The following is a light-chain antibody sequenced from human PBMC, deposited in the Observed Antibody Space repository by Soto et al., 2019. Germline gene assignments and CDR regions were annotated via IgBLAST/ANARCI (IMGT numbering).Light chain of an antibody. CDR2: DAS. V-gene: IGKV3-11*01. Sequence: EIVLTQSPATLSLSPGERATLSCRASQSVRHYLAWYQQKPGQAPRLLIYDASNRATGIPARFSGSGSGTDFTLTISSLEPEEFAVYYCQQRSNWLITFGQGTRLEIK. CDR1: QSVRHY. J-gene: IGKJ5*01. CDR3: QQRSNWLIT.